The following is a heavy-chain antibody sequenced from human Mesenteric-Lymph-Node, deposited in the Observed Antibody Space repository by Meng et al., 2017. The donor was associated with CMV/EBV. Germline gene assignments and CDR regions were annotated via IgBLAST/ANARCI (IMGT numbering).Heavy chain of an antibody. V-gene: IGHV3-20*03. J-gene: IGHJ4*02. CDR1: GFTFDDYG. CDR3: ARVRVAVAGTRYFDY. CDR2: INWNGGST. Sequence: SGFTFDDYGMSWVRQAPGKGLEWVSGINWNGGSTGYADSVKGRFTISRDNAKNSLYLQMNSLRAEDTALYYCARVRVAVAGTRYFDYWGQGTLVPSPQ. D-gene: IGHD6-19*01.